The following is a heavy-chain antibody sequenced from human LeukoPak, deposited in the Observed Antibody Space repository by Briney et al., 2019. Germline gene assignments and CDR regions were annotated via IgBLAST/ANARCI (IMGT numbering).Heavy chain of an antibody. V-gene: IGHV3-73*01. CDR2: IRSKANSYAT. D-gene: IGHD6-6*01. CDR3: SRSMYSSSPDY. CDR1: GFTFSGSA. J-gene: IGHJ4*02. Sequence: PGGSLRLSCAASGFTFSGSAMHWVRQASGKGLEWVGRIRSKANSYATAYAASAKGRFTISRDDSKNTAYLQMNSLKTEDTAVYYCSRSMYSSSPDYWGQGTLVTVSS.